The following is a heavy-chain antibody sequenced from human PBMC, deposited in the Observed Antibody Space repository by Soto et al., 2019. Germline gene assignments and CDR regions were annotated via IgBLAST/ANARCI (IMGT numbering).Heavy chain of an antibody. V-gene: IGHV4-59*11. CDR2: MSNTGIP. Sequence: SETLSLTCSVSGPSISNHYWSWMRQSPGKGLEWIGLMSNTGIPTYNPSLQGRVNISPDTSNNRISLRLSSVTAADTAVYYCARESGFCGPRCYRNNWFDPWGQGILVTVSS. D-gene: IGHD2-2*02. CDR1: GPSISNHY. CDR3: ARESGFCGPRCYRNNWFDP. J-gene: IGHJ5*02.